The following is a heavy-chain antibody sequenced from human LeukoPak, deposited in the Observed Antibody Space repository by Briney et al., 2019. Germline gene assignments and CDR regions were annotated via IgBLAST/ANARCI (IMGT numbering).Heavy chain of an antibody. CDR1: GFTFGDYV. J-gene: IGHJ4*02. D-gene: IGHD3-22*01. Sequence: GRSLRLSCTTYGFTFGDYVMSWVRQAPGKGLEWVGFIRSKANGATREYAASVRGRFTISRDDSRSIAYLQMNSLKTEDTAVYYCTRPLHPYYDKSAPLGYWGQGDLVTVSS. CDR2: IRSKANGATR. V-gene: IGHV3-49*04. CDR3: TRPLHPYYDKSAPLGY.